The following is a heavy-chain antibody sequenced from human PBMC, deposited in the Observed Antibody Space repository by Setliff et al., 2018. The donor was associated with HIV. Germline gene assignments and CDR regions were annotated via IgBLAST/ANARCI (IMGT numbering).Heavy chain of an antibody. CDR3: ARGASGSYYYYYYYYMDV. CDR1: GGSISSGGYY. J-gene: IGHJ6*03. V-gene: IGHV4-31*03. D-gene: IGHD3-10*01. Sequence: PSETLSLTCTVSGGSISSGGYYWSWIRQHPGKGLEWIGYTYYSGSTSYNPSLKSRVAISVDTSKNHFSLKLSSVTAADTAVYYCARGASGSYYYYYYYYMDVWGKGTTVTVSS. CDR2: TYYSGST.